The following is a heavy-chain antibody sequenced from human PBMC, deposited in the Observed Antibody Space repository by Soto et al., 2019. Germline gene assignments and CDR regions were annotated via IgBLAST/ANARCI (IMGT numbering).Heavy chain of an antibody. J-gene: IGHJ5*02. CDR1: GGSITSGGYY. Sequence: SETLSLTCTVSGGSITSGGYYWGWIRQHPGKGLEWIGHIYYSGSTSYNPSLKSRVSMSADTSKNQFSLKLSSVTAADTAVYYCARGVAAAGNNWFDPWGQGTLVTVS. CDR2: IYYSGST. V-gene: IGHV4-31*03. D-gene: IGHD6-13*01. CDR3: ARGVAAAGNNWFDP.